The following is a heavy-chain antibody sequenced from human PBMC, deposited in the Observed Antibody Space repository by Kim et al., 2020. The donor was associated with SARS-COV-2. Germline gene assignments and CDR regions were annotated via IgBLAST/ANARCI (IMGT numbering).Heavy chain of an antibody. J-gene: IGHJ4*02. Sequence: GGSLRLSCAASGFTFNNYAMSWVRRAPGKGLEWVSTISTTGGTADFADSVQGRFTISRDNSDNTLYLQMNSLRAEDTALYYCARPAILGATLPNYYFDFWGQGTLVAVSS. CDR3: ARPAILGATLPNYYFDF. D-gene: IGHD1-26*01. CDR1: GFTFNNYA. CDR2: ISTTGGTA. V-gene: IGHV3-23*01.